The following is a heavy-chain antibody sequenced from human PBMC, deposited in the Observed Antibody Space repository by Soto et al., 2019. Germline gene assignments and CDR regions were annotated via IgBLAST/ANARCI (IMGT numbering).Heavy chain of an antibody. D-gene: IGHD2-21*02. CDR1: GFTFSSYS. CDR3: ARDLGGIGDHLIDY. V-gene: IGHV3-21*01. J-gene: IGHJ4*02. Sequence: GGSLRLSCAASGFTFSSYSMNWVRQAPGKGLEWVSSISSSSSYIYYADSVKGRFTISRDNAKNSLYLQMNSLRAEDTAVYYCARDLGGIGDHLIDYWGQGTLVTVSS. CDR2: ISSSSSYI.